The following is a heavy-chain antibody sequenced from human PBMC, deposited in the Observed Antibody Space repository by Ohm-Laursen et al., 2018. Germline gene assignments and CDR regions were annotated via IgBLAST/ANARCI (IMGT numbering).Heavy chain of an antibody. J-gene: IGHJ6*02. CDR1: GFTFTSYS. CDR2: IGGGGGST. Sequence: SLRLSCAAPGFTFTSYSMNWVRQAPGKGLEWVSAIGGGGGSTYYADSVKGRFTISRDNSKNTLYLQMNSLRAEDTAVYYCARSLSSQGGMDVWGQGATVTVSS. V-gene: IGHV3-23*01. CDR3: ARSLSSQGGMDV. D-gene: IGHD1-26*01.